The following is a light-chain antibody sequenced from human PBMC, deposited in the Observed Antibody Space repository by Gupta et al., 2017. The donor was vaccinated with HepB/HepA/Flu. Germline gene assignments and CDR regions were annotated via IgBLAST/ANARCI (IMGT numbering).Light chain of an antibody. V-gene: IGKV3-20*01. CDR2: GAS. CDR1: QSVSSTY. J-gene: IGKJ4*01. Sequence: GERATLSCRASQSVSSTYLTWYQQKPGQAPRLLIYGASSRATGIPDRFSGSGLGTDFTLTISRLEPEDFAVYYCQQYGTSPLTFGGGTKVEVK. CDR3: QQYGTSPLT.